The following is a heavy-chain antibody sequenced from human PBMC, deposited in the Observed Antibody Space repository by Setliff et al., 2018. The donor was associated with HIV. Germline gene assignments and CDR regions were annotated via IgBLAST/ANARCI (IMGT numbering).Heavy chain of an antibody. J-gene: IGHJ4*01. V-gene: IGHV3-15*01. CDR3: TIYGRRPPHQEVNF. CDR1: GFVFDDAW. CDR2: IKSRAEGGTA. Sequence: PGGSLRLSCVGSGFVFDDAWMTWIRQAPGQGLEWVGRIKSRAEGGTADYNPSVRGRFTISREDSKNTLYLHLNNLKIEDTATYFCTIYGRRPPHQEVNFWGHGTLVTVSS. D-gene: IGHD2-2*01.